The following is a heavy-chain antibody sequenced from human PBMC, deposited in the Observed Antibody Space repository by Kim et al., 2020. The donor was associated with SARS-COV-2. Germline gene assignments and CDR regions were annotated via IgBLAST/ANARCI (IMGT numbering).Heavy chain of an antibody. Sequence: NHSLRSRIAISVDPSKNKFPLQLSSVTAADTAVYYCARPPYSFRADGFDIWGQGTMVTVSS. D-gene: IGHD5-12*01. V-gene: IGHV4-59*08. J-gene: IGHJ3*02. CDR3: ARPPYSFRADGFDI.